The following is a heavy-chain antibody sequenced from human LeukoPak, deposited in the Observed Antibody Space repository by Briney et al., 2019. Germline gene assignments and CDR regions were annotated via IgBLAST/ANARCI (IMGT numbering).Heavy chain of an antibody. CDR1: GFTFSSYA. D-gene: IGHD2-15*01. CDR3: PKKVVVGAPSPYSAFQD. V-gene: IGHV3-23*01. CDR2: ISGSGVTT. J-gene: IGHJ1*01. Sequence: PGGSLRLSCVASGFTFSSYAMSWVRQAPGKGLEWVSAISGSGVTTHYAGSVKGRFSISRDNSKNTLYLQMNSLRAEDTALYYCPKKVVVGAPSPYSAFQDWGQGPLVPVPP.